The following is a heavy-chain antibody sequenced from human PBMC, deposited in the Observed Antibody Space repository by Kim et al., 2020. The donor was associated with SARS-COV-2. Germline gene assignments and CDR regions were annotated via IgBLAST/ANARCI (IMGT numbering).Heavy chain of an antibody. J-gene: IGHJ4*02. Sequence: VKGRFTISRENAKNSLYLQMNSLRAEDTAVYYCARGPEAYYYGSGGGADYWGQGTLVTVSS. CDR3: ARGPEAYYYGSGGGADY. D-gene: IGHD3-10*01. V-gene: IGHV3-21*01.